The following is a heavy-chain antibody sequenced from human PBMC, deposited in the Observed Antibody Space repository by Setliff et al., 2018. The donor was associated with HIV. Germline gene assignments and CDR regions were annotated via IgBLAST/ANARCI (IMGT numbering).Heavy chain of an antibody. Sequence: GGSLRLSCAASGLTFSSHGMHWVRQAPGKGLEWVAFIRYDGSNKYYADSVKGRFTISRDNSKNTLYLQMNSLRAEDTAVYYCARSVIGHYYYGMDVWGQGTLVTVSS. V-gene: IGHV3-30*02. CDR2: IRYDGSNK. CDR3: ARSVIGHYYYGMDV. D-gene: IGHD3-10*01. CDR1: GLTFSSHG. J-gene: IGHJ6*02.